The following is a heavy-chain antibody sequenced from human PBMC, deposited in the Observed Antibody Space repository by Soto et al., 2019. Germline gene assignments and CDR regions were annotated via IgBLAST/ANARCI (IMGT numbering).Heavy chain of an antibody. J-gene: IGHJ1*01. CDR3: ARTDGTYYVYFQH. CDR2: INHSGST. V-gene: IGHV4-34*01. CDR1: GGSFSGYS. D-gene: IGHD1-26*01. Sequence: PSETLSLTCALYGGSFSGYSWSWIRQPRGKGLEWIGEINHSGSTNYTPSLKSRVTISVDTPKNQFSLKLRSVTAADTAVYYCARTDGTYYVYFQHLGPGTLVSVSS.